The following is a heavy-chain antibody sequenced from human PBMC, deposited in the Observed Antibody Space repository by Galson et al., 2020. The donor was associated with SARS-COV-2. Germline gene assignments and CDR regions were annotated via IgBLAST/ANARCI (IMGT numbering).Heavy chain of an antibody. D-gene: IGHD2-2*01. CDR3: ATSYQLLSAFDI. CDR2: IYYSGST. V-gene: IGHV4-31*03. CDR1: GGSISSGGYY. J-gene: IGHJ3*02. Sequence: SETLSLTCTVSGGSISSGGYYWSWIRQHPGKGLEWIGYIYYSGSTYYNPSLKSRVTILVDTSKNQFSLKLSSVTAADTAVYYCATSYQLLSAFDIWGQGTMFTVSS.